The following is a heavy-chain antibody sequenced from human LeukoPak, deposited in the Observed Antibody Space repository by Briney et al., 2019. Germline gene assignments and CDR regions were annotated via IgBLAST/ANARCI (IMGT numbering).Heavy chain of an antibody. V-gene: IGHV3-23*01. J-gene: IGHJ4*02. Sequence: TGGSLRLSCAGSGFAFSSYAIYWVRQAPGGGLQWLSGVSGNGGRTYYADSVKGRFTVSRDNSKNMVYLQMNSLKAEDTAVYFCAKREDYGDYYKYWGQGTLVTVSS. CDR1: GFAFSSYA. CDR2: VSGNGGRT. D-gene: IGHD4-17*01. CDR3: AKREDYGDYYKY.